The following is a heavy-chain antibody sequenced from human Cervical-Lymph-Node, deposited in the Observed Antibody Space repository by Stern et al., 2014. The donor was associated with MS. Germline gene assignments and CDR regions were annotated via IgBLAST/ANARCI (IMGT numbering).Heavy chain of an antibody. V-gene: IGHV4-39*01. CDR2: IYYSGFT. D-gene: IGHD1-26*01. CDR3: ARHDSVPRPSQLYSARDRGPGYFDY. Sequence: QLQLQESGPGLVKPSETLSLTCTVSGGSISSSSYYWAWIRQPPGKGLEWIGNIYYSGFTYYNPSLKSRVTLSVDTSKNQFSLKLSSVTAADTAVYYCARHDSVPRPSQLYSARDRGPGYFDYWGQGTLVTVSS. J-gene: IGHJ4*02. CDR1: GGSISSSSYY.